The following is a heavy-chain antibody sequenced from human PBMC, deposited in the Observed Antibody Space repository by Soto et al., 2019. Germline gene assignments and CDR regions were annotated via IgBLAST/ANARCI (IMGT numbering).Heavy chain of an antibody. Sequence: SETLSLTCTVSGGSIISGDYYWSWIRQPPGKGLEWIGYIYYSGDTSYNPSLKSRVTISIDTSKNQFSLKLSSVTAADTAVYYCARQVVDGTVAGSGSFDYWGQGTLVTV. V-gene: IGHV4-30-4*08. CDR3: ARQVVDGTVAGSGSFDY. CDR1: GGSIISGDYY. J-gene: IGHJ4*02. D-gene: IGHD3-10*01. CDR2: IYYSGDT.